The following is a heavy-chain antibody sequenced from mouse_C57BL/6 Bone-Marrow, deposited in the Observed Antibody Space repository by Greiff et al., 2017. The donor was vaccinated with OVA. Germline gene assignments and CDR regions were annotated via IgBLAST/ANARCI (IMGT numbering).Heavy chain of an antibody. D-gene: IGHD2-5*01. J-gene: IGHJ3*01. Sequence: EVKLVESGGGLVKPGGSLKLSCAASGFTFSDYGMHWARQAPEKGLEWVAYISSGRSTIYYADTVKGRFTISRDNAKNTLFLQMTSLRSEDTAMYYCARRDSNSWFAYWGQGTLVTVSA. CDR3: ARRDSNSWFAY. V-gene: IGHV5-17*01. CDR2: ISSGRSTI. CDR1: GFTFSDYG.